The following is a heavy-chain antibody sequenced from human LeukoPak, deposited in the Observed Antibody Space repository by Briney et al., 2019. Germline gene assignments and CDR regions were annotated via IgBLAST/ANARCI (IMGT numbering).Heavy chain of an antibody. Sequence: AGGSLRLSCAASGFNVSSYAMSWVRQAAGKGLEWVAVISYDGSNKYYADSVKGRFTISRDNSKNSLYLQLNSLTAEDTAVYYCAKRGPSGHHYFDYWGQGTLVTASS. J-gene: IGHJ4*02. CDR1: GFNVSSYA. CDR2: ISYDGSNK. V-gene: IGHV3-30-3*02. D-gene: IGHD3-16*01. CDR3: AKRGPSGHHYFDY.